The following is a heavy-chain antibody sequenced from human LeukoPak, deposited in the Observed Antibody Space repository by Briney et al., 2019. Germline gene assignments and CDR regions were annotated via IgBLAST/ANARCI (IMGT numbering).Heavy chain of an antibody. CDR3: ARGGSTSVYYYYGMDV. V-gene: IGHV3-66*01. CDR2: IYSGGGT. Sequence: GGSLRLSCAASGFTVSSNYMSWVRQAPGKGLEWVSVIYSGGGTYYADSVKGRFTISRDNSKNTLYLQMNSLRAEDTAVYYCARGGSTSVYYYYGMDVWGQGTTVTVSS. J-gene: IGHJ6*02. D-gene: IGHD2-2*01. CDR1: GFTVSSNY.